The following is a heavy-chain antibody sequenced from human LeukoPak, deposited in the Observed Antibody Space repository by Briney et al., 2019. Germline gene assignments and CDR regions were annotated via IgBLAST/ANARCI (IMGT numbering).Heavy chain of an antibody. Sequence: GGSLRLSCAASGFTFSSYSMNWVRQAPGKGLEWVSYISSSSSTIYYADSVKGRFTISRDNAKNSLYLQMNSLRAEDTAVYYCARERLSSFNWFDPWGQGTLVTVSS. CDR2: ISSSSSTI. CDR1: GFTFSSYS. J-gene: IGHJ5*02. CDR3: ARERLSSFNWFDP. D-gene: IGHD6-13*01. V-gene: IGHV3-48*01.